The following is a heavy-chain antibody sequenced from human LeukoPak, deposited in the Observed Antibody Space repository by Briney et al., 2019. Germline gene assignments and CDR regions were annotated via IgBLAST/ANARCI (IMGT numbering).Heavy chain of an antibody. Sequence: SETLSLTCTVSGGSISNYYWSWIRQSPGKGLEWIGYISYSGSTNYNPSLKSRVTILSDTSKNHFSLNLTSVTVADTAVYYCGRDALVGYFSYYYMDVWGKGTTVTVSS. CDR1: GGSISNYY. V-gene: IGHV4-59*13. J-gene: IGHJ6*03. D-gene: IGHD2-15*01. CDR2: ISYSGST. CDR3: GRDALVGYFSYYYMDV.